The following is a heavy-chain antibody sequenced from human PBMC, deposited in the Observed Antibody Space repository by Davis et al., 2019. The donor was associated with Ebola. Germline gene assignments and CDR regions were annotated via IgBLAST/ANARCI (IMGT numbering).Heavy chain of an antibody. CDR1: GGSISSSSYY. J-gene: IGHJ4*02. D-gene: IGHD3-3*01. CDR3: ASQNLWSGYYTVDY. V-gene: IGHV4-39*01. Sequence: MPGGSLRLSCTVSGGSISSSSYYWGWIRQPPGKGLEWIGSIYYSGSTYYNPSLKSRVTISVDTSKNQFSLKLSSVTAADTAVYYCASQNLWSGYYTVDYWGQGTLVTVSS. CDR2: IYYSGST.